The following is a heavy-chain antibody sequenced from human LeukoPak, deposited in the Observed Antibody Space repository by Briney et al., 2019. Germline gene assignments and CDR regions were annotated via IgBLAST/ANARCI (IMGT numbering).Heavy chain of an antibody. D-gene: IGHD1-26*01. V-gene: IGHV3-30*02. J-gene: IGHJ4*02. CDR1: GFTFSSNG. CDR2: TRYDESKT. CDR3: AKARYSGSPEHDF. Sequence: GGSLRLSSAASGFTFSSNGMHWVRQTPGKGLDWVAFTRYDESKTFYGDSVRGRFTISRDNSKNTLYLQMNSLTTDDSAVYYCAKARYSGSPEHDFWGEGTLVTVSS.